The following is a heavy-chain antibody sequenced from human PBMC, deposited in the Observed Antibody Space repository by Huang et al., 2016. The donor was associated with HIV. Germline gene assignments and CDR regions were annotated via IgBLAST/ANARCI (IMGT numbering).Heavy chain of an antibody. D-gene: IGHD6-19*01. V-gene: IGHV4-34*01. CDR1: GGSLHGYY. CDR3: ATSRSGSGWFLDI. Sequence: QVQLYQWGAGPLRPSETLSLTCGVSGGSLHGYYWKWLRQSPGRGLEWIGEVNHGGSTKYNPSLKRRVTISVDTSKIQFSLNLTSVTATDTADYYCATSRSGSGWFLDIWGRGTLVSVS. J-gene: IGHJ2*01. CDR2: VNHGGST.